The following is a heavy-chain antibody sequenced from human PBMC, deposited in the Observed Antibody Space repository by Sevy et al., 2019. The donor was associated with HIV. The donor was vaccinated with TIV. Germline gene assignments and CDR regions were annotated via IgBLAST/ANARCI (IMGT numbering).Heavy chain of an antibody. CDR1: GFTFSSYW. CDR3: ARGGYSYGYVGYYYYGMDV. Sequence: GGSLTLSYAASGFTFSSYWMSWVRHAPGKGLEWVANIKQDGSEKYYVDSVKGRFTISRDNAKNSLYLQMNSLRAEDTAVYYCARGGYSYGYVGYYYYGMDVCGQGTTVTVSS. V-gene: IGHV3-7*01. D-gene: IGHD5-18*01. CDR2: IKQDGSEK. J-gene: IGHJ6*02.